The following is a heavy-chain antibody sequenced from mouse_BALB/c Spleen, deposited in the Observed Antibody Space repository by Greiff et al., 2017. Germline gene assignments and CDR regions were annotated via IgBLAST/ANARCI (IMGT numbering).Heavy chain of an antibody. Sequence: EVQLVESGGGLVKPGGSLKLSCAASGFTFSSYAMSWVRQTPDKRLEWVATISSGGSYTYYPDSVKGRFTISRDNAKNTLYLQMSSLKSEDTAMYYCARHFITTVVAYYYAMDYWGQGTSVTVSS. CDR1: GFTFSSYA. D-gene: IGHD1-1*01. CDR3: ARHFITTVVAYYYAMDY. J-gene: IGHJ4*01. CDR2: ISSGGSYT. V-gene: IGHV5-6*01.